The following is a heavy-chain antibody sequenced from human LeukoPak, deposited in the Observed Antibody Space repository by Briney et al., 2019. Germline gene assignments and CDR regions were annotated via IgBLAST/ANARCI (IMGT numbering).Heavy chain of an antibody. CDR3: ANLYSSSWYGYYFDY. J-gene: IGHJ4*02. V-gene: IGHV4-39*01. Sequence: PSETLSLTCAVSGGSISSNSYYWGWIRQPPGKGLEWIGSIYYSGSTYYNPSLKSRVTISVDTSKNQFSLKLSSVTAADTAVYYCANLYSSSWYGYYFDYWGQGTLVTVSS. CDR1: GGSISSNSYY. CDR2: IYYSGST. D-gene: IGHD6-13*01.